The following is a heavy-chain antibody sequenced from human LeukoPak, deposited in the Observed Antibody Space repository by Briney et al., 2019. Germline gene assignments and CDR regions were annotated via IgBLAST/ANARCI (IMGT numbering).Heavy chain of an antibody. J-gene: IGHJ4*02. CDR3: ARESGGSYYFDY. CDR1: GFSFSTYW. Sequence: PGGSLRLSCAASGFSFSTYWMHWVRQAPGKGLVWVSRINRDGSGTIYADSVKGRFTISRDNAKNTLYLQMNSLRAEDTAVYYCARESGGSYYFDYWGQGSLVTVSS. V-gene: IGHV3-74*01. D-gene: IGHD1-26*01. CDR2: INRDGSGT.